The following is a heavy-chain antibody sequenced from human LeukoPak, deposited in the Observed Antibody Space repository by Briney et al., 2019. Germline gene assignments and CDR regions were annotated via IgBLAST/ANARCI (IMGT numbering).Heavy chain of an antibody. D-gene: IGHD2-15*01. CDR3: AGGDCSGGSCYLGY. CDR1: GGSISSYY. Sequence: SETLSLTCTVSGGSISSYYWSWIRQPPGKGLEWIGYIYHCGSTHYNPPLKSRADIPVDTSKKQSSLKLSSVTAADTAVYYCAGGDCSGGSCYLGYWGQGTLVTVSS. V-gene: IGHV4-59*08. CDR2: IYHCGST. J-gene: IGHJ4*02.